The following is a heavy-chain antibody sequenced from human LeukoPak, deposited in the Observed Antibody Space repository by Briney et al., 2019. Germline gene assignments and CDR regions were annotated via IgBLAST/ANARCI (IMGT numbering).Heavy chain of an antibody. CDR1: GLTFSSYW. Sequence: PGLSLRLSCAASGLTFSSYWMSWVSQAPGKGMEWGANIKQDGSEKYYVDSVKGRFTISRDNTKNSLYLQMNSLRAEDTAVYYCARGKYYFDYWGQGTLITVSS. CDR2: IKQDGSEK. J-gene: IGHJ4*02. CDR3: ARGKYYFDY. V-gene: IGHV3-7*04.